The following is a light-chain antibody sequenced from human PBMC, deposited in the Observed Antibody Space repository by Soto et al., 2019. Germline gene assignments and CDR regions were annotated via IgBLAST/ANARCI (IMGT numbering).Light chain of an antibody. CDR1: SSDVGDYNY. Sequence: QSALTQPRSVSGSPGQSVTISCTGTSSDVGDYNYVSWYQQYPGKAPKLVIYHVSKRPSGVPDRFSGSKSGNTASLTISGLQVEDEADYYCCSFAGSYTFWVFGGGTQLTVL. CDR2: HVS. V-gene: IGLV2-11*01. CDR3: CSFAGSYTFWV. J-gene: IGLJ3*02.